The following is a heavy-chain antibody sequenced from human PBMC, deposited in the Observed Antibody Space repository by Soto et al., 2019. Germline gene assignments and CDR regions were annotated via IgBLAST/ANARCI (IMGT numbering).Heavy chain of an antibody. CDR3: ARVVGALGHWFDP. CDR2: ISAYNGNT. D-gene: IGHD1-26*01. CDR1: GYIFNNYG. Sequence: ASVKVSCKALGYIFNNYGILWVRQAPGQGLEWMGWISAYNGNTNYAQKLQGRVTMTTDTSTSTAYMELRSLRSDDTAVYYCARVVGALGHWFDPWGQGTLVTAPQ. J-gene: IGHJ5*02. V-gene: IGHV1-18*01.